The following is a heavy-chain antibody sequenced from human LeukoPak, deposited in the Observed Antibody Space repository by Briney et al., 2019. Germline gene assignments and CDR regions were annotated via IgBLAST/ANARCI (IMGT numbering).Heavy chain of an antibody. CDR1: GFTFSSYA. CDR3: ARRWGIPKFDY. Sequence: GGSLRLSCAASGFTFSSYAMHWVRQAPGKGLKWVAVISYDGSNKYYADSVKGRFTISRDNSKNTLYLQMNSLRAEDTAVYYCARRWGIPKFDYWGQGTLVTVSS. CDR2: ISYDGSNK. D-gene: IGHD3-16*01. J-gene: IGHJ4*02. V-gene: IGHV3-30-3*01.